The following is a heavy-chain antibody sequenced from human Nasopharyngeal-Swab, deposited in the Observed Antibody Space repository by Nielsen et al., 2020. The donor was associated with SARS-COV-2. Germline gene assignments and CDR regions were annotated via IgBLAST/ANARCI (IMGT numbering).Heavy chain of an antibody. D-gene: IGHD3-22*01. Sequence: GESLKISCVASGFTFSIYGMHWVRQAPGKGLEWLASIWYDGSNKYYAGSVKGRFTISRDNSKNTVYLQMNSLGGEDTAVYYCARAPSPDDSSGGGYWGQGTLVTVSS. J-gene: IGHJ4*02. CDR3: ARAPSPDDSSGGGY. CDR1: GFTFSIYG. V-gene: IGHV3-33*01. CDR2: IWYDGSNK.